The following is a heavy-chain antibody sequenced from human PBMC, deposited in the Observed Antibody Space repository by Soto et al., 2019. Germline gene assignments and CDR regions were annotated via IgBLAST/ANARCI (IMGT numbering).Heavy chain of an antibody. J-gene: IGHJ5*02. V-gene: IGHV3-30-3*01. Sequence: GGSLRLSCAASGFTFSSYAMHWVRQAPGKGLEWVAVISYDGSNKYYADSVKGRFTISRDNSKNTLYLQMNSLRAEDTAVYYCARELAVNIWFDPCGQGTLATVSS. D-gene: IGHD1-1*01. CDR1: GFTFSSYA. CDR2: ISYDGSNK. CDR3: ARELAVNIWFDP.